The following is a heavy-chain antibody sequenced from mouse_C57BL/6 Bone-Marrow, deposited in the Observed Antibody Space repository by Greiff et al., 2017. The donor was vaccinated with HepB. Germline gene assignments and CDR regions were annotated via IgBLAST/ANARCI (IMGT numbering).Heavy chain of an antibody. CDR2: INPSSGYT. V-gene: IGHV1-4*01. CDR1: GYTFTSYT. Sequence: QVQLQQSGAELARPGASVKMSCKASGYTFTSYTMHWVKRRPGQGLEWIGYINPSSGYTKYNQKFKDKATLTADKSSSTAYMQLSSLTSEDSAVYYCARRDDYDGFAYWGQGTLVTVSA. J-gene: IGHJ3*01. CDR3: ARRDDYDGFAY. D-gene: IGHD2-4*01.